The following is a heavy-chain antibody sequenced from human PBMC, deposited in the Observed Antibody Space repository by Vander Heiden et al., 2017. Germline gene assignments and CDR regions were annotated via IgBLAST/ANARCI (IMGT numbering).Heavy chain of an antibody. Sequence: QLQLQESGPGLVKPSETLSLTCTVSGGSISSSSYYWGWIRQPPGKGLEWMGSIYYSGSTYYNPSLKSRVTISVDTSKNQFSLKLSSVTAADTAVYYCARRSGGWYPFDYWGQGTLVTVSS. D-gene: IGHD6-19*01. CDR2: IYYSGST. CDR3: ARRSGGWYPFDY. J-gene: IGHJ4*02. CDR1: GGSISSSSYY. V-gene: IGHV4-39*01.